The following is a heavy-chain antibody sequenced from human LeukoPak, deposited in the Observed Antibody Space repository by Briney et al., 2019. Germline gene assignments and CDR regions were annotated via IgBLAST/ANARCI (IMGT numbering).Heavy chain of an antibody. V-gene: IGHV4-34*01. CDR2: INHSGST. D-gene: IGHD1-7*01. CDR3: ARGHLRTGTREFDY. J-gene: IGHJ4*02. Sequence: SETLSLTCAVYGGSFNDYFWSWIRQPPGKGLQWIGEINHSGSTKYTASLKSRVAISVDASKNQFSLKLNSVTAADTAVYFCARGHLRTGTREFDYWGQGTLVTASS. CDR1: GGSFNDYF.